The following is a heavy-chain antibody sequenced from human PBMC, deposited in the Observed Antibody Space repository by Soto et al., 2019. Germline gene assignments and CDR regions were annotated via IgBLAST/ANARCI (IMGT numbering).Heavy chain of an antibody. CDR2: ISSNGGST. Sequence: GGSLRLSCAASGFTFSSYAMHWVRQAPGKGLEYVSAISSNGGSTYYANSVKGRFTISRDNSKNTLYLQMGSLRAEDMAVYYCARGGPTYCSGGSCPALGYYYMDVWGKGTTVTVSS. CDR3: ARGGPTYCSGGSCPALGYYYMDV. CDR1: GFTFSSYA. J-gene: IGHJ6*03. V-gene: IGHV3-64*01. D-gene: IGHD2-15*01.